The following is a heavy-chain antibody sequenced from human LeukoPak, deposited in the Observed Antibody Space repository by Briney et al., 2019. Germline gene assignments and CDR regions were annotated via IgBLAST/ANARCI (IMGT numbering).Heavy chain of an antibody. D-gene: IGHD6-6*01. CDR3: ARKSSSSLDYYYYMDV. V-gene: IGHV4-4*07. Sequence: SETLSLTCTVSGGSISSYYWSWIRQPAGKGLGWIGRIYTSGSTNYNPSLKSRVTISVDKSKNQFSLKLSSVTAADTAVYYCARKSSSSLDYYYYMDVWGKGTTVTVSS. J-gene: IGHJ6*03. CDR1: GGSISSYY. CDR2: IYTSGST.